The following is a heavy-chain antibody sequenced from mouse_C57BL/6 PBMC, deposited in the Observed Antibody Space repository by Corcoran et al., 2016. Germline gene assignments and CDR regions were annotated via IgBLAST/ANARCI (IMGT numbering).Heavy chain of an antibody. CDR3: ARWGTTFDY. J-gene: IGHJ2*01. D-gene: IGHD1-1*01. CDR1: GFNIKDYY. V-gene: IGHV14-2*01. CDR2: IDPEDGET. Sequence: EVQLQQSGAELVKPGASVKLSCTASGFNIKDYYMHWVKQRTEQGLEWIGRIDPEDGETKYATKFQGKATITADTSSNTAYLQLSSLTSEDTAVYYCARWGTTFDYWGQGTTLTVSS.